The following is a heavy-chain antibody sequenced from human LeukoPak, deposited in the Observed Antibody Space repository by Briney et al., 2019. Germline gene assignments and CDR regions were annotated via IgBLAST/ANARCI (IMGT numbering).Heavy chain of an antibody. Sequence: GGSLRLSCAASGFTFSSYSMNWVRQAPGKGLEWVSSISSSSSYIYYADSVKGRFTISRDNAKNSLYLQMNSLRAEDTALYYCAKQSGSDAFDIWGQGTMVTVSS. D-gene: IGHD1/OR15-1a*01. CDR3: AKQSGSDAFDI. CDR2: ISSSSSYI. V-gene: IGHV3-21*04. CDR1: GFTFSSYS. J-gene: IGHJ3*02.